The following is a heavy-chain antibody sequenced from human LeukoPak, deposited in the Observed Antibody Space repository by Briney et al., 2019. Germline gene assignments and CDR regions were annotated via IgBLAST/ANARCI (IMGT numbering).Heavy chain of an antibody. CDR1: GGTFSSYA. J-gene: IGHJ4*02. V-gene: IGHV1-46*01. CDR2: INPSGGDS. CDR3: AREGMGDYRFDY. D-gene: IGHD3-16*01. Sequence: ASVKVSCKASGGTFSSYAISWVRQAPGQGLEWMGIINPSGGDSSYAQNFQGRVTMTRDTSTSTVYMELSSLRSDDTAVYYCAREGMGDYRFDYWGQGTLVTVSS.